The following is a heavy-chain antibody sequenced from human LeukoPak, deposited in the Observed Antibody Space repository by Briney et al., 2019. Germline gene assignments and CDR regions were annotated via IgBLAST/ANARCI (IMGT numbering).Heavy chain of an antibody. CDR2: INPSGGST. Sequence: ASVKVSCKASGYTFTSYYMHWVRQAPGQGPEWMGIINPSGGSTSYAQKFQGRVTMTRDTSTSTVYMELSSLRSEDTAVYYCARAQDRDYVWGSYRSSPYFDYWGQGTLVTVSS. CDR3: ARAQDRDYVWGSYRSSPYFDY. J-gene: IGHJ4*02. CDR1: GYTFTSYY. D-gene: IGHD3-16*02. V-gene: IGHV1-46*03.